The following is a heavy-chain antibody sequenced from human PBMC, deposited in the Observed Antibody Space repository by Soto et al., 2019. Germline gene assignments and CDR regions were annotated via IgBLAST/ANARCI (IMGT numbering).Heavy chain of an antibody. V-gene: IGHV4-59*01. J-gene: IGHJ6*03. D-gene: IGHD1-20*01. CDR2: IYYSGST. CDR1: GGSISSYY. Sequence: PSETLSLTCIVSGGSISSYYWSWIRQPPGKGLEWIGYIYYSGSTNYNPSLKSRVTISVDTSKNQFSLKLSSVTAADTAVYYCARDAYNWNYYYYYMDVWGKGTTVTVSS. CDR3: ARDAYNWNYYYYYMDV.